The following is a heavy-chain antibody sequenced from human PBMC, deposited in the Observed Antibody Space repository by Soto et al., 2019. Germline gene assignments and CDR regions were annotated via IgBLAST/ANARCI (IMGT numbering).Heavy chain of an antibody. CDR1: GGSFSGYY. V-gene: IGHV4-34*01. J-gene: IGHJ6*03. Sequence: PSETLSLTCAVYGGSFSGYYWSWSRQPPGKGLEWIGEINHSGSTNYNPSLKSRVTISVDTSKNQFSLKLSSVTAADTAVYYCARGKYRKVMGKGRNYYNWEVWGKGTTVTVPS. CDR3: ARGKYRKVMGKGRNYYNWEV. CDR2: INHSGST. D-gene: IGHD2-21*01.